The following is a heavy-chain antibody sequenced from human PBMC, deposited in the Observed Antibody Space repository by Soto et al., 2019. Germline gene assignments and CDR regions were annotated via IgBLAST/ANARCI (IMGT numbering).Heavy chain of an antibody. V-gene: IGHV3-66*01. CDR2: IYSGGST. CDR3: ARDPGTMVRGVIYAFDN. Sequence: EVQLVESGGGLVQPGGSLRLSCAASGFTVSSNYMSWVRQAPGKGLEWVSVIYSGGSTYYADSVKGRFTISRDNSKNTVYLQMNSLRAEDTAVYYCARDPGTMVRGVIYAFDNWGQGTMVTVSS. J-gene: IGHJ3*02. D-gene: IGHD3-10*01. CDR1: GFTVSSNY.